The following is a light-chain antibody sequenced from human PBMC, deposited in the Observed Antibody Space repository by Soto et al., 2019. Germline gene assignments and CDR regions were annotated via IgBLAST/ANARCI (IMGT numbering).Light chain of an antibody. J-gene: IGKJ2*01. V-gene: IGKV3-15*01. CDR1: ETVRTN. CDR2: GAS. CDR3: QQYYNWPPYT. Sequence: IVMTQSPATLSVSPGERVTLSCRASETVRTNLAWFQQKPGQTPRLLIFGASTRATGIPTRFTGSGSETEFTLTIGSLQSEDLAVYYCQQYYNWPPYTFGQGTKVDNK.